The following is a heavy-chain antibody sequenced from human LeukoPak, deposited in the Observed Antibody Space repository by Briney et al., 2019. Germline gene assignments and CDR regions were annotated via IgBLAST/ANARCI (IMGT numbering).Heavy chain of an antibody. CDR3: ARGRPIPREYYFDY. Sequence: PSETLSLTCTVSGGSISSYYWSWIRQPPGKGLEWIGYIYYSGSTNYNPSLKSRVTISVDTSKNRFSLKLSSVTAADTAVYYCARGRPIPREYYFDYWGQGTLVTVSS. J-gene: IGHJ4*02. CDR2: IYYSGST. D-gene: IGHD3-10*01. V-gene: IGHV4-59*01. CDR1: GGSISSYY.